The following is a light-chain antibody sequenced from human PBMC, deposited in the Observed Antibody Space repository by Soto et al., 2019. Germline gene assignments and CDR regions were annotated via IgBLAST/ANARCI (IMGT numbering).Light chain of an antibody. CDR1: QDSNNY. Sequence: DIQMTHSPSSLSASVGDRVTITCQASQDSNNYLSWYQQKPGKAPKLLIYDASNLETGVPSRFIGSGSETDFTLTLSSVQPEDIARYFCQQDDDLRLTFGGGTKVEIK. CDR2: DAS. CDR3: QQDDDLRLT. V-gene: IGKV1-33*01. J-gene: IGKJ4*01.